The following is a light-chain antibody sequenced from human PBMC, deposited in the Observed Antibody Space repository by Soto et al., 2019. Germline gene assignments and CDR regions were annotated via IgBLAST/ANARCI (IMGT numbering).Light chain of an antibody. CDR3: QQFWTTPVS. CDR1: QSLLYNSNNKTY. Sequence: IVMTQSPDSLAVSLGERATVNYKSSQSLLYNSNNKTYLAWYQQRPGQSPRLLISWASNRESGVPDRFRGSGSGAAFTLTITSLQTEDVAVYYCQQFWTTPVSFGGGTKVEI. V-gene: IGKV4-1*01. CDR2: WAS. J-gene: IGKJ4*01.